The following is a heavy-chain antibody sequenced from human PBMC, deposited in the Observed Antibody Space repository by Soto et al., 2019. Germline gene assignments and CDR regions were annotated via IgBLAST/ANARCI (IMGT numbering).Heavy chain of an antibody. J-gene: IGHJ4*02. D-gene: IGHD3-3*01. CDR1: GYTFTSYG. V-gene: IGHV1-18*01. Sequence: QVQLVQSGAEVKKPGASVKVSCKASGYTFTSYGISWVRQAPGQGLEWMGWISGYNGNTNYAQKFQGRVTMTTDTSKSTAYMDLRSLRSDDTAVYYCAGRGLLEWLSHHDYWGQGTLVTVSS. CDR2: ISGYNGNT. CDR3: AGRGLLEWLSHHDY.